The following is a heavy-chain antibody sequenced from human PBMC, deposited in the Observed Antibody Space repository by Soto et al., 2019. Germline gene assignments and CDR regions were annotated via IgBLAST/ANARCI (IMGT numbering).Heavy chain of an antibody. J-gene: IGHJ4*02. V-gene: IGHV1-69*13. CDR1: GGTFSSYA. D-gene: IGHD3-10*01. CDR2: IIPIFGTA. CDR3: ASYGSGSYLTEFDY. Sequence: SVKVSCKASGGTFSSYAISWVRQAPGQGLEWMGGIIPIFGTANYAQKFQGRVTITADESTSTAYMELSSLRSEDTAVYYCASYGSGSYLTEFDYWGQGTLVTVSS.